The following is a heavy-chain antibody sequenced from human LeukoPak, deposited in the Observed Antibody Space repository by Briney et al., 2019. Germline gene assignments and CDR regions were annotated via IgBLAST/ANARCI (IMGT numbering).Heavy chain of an antibody. Sequence: ASVKVSCKASGYTFTSYDINWARQATGQGLEWMGWMNPNSGNTGYAQKFQGRVTMTRNTSISTAYMELSSLRSEDTAVYYCARGRVTMVRGVRGIRYYFDYWGQGTLVTVSS. CDR3: ARGRVTMVRGVRGIRYYFDY. CDR1: GYTFTSYD. J-gene: IGHJ4*02. CDR2: MNPNSGNT. V-gene: IGHV1-8*01. D-gene: IGHD3-10*01.